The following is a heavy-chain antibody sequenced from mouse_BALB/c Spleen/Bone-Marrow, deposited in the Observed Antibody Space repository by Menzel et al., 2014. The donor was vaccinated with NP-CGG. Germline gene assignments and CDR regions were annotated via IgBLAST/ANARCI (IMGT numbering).Heavy chain of an antibody. D-gene: IGHD1-2*01. V-gene: IGHV1S81*02. CDR1: GYTFTSYY. CDR2: INPSNGGT. J-gene: IGHJ3*01. Sequence: SGAALVKPGASVKLSCKASGYTFTSYYMYWVKQRPGQGLEWIGEINPSNGGTNFNEKFKSKATLTVDKSSSTAYMQLSSLTFEDSAIYCCTRPYYGYVGYAYWGQGTQVTVSA. CDR3: TRPYYGYVGYAY.